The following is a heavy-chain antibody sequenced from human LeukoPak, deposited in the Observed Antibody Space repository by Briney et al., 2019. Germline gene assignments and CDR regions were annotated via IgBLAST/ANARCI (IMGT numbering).Heavy chain of an antibody. Sequence: GGSLRLSCAASGFTVSSNYMSWVRQAPGKGLEWVSVIYSGGSTYYADSVKGRFTISRDNSKSTLYLQMNSLRAEDTAVYYCAREAYYYGSGSYYDYWGQGTLVTVSS. D-gene: IGHD3-10*01. CDR1: GFTVSSNY. CDR3: AREAYYYGSGSYYDY. CDR2: IYSGGST. J-gene: IGHJ4*02. V-gene: IGHV3-66*01.